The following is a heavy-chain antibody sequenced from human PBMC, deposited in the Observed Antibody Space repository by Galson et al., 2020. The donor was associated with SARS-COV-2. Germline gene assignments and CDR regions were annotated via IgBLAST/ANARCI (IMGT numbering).Heavy chain of an antibody. CDR1: GYTFTSYY. V-gene: IGHV1-46*01. Sequence: ASVKVSCKASGYTFTSYYMHWVRQAPGQGLEWMGIINPSGGSTSYAQKFQGRVTMTRDTSTSTVYMELSSLRSEDTAVYYCARVGITMIEGGAFDIWGQGTMVTVSS. CDR3: ARVGITMIEGGAFDI. J-gene: IGHJ3*02. CDR2: INPSGGST. D-gene: IGHD3-22*01.